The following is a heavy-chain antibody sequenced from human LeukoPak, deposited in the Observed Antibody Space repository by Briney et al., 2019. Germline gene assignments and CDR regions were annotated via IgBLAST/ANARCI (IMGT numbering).Heavy chain of an antibody. CDR2: ISSSSSTI. CDR1: GFTFSSYS. J-gene: IGHJ4*02. CDR3: ARDGSGWSFDY. Sequence: GGSLRLSCAASGFTFSSYSVNWVRQAPGKGLEWVSYISSSSSTIYYADSVKGRFTISRDNAKNSLYLQMNSLRADDTAVYYCARDGSGWSFDYWGQGTLVTVSS. V-gene: IGHV3-48*01. D-gene: IGHD6-19*01.